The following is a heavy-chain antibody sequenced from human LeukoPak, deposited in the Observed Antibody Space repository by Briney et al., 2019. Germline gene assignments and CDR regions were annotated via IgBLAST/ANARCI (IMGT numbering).Heavy chain of an antibody. Sequence: PSETLSLTCAVYGASFRDYYWSWIRQPPGRGLEWIGEIHPSGIINYNASLKSRVTISEDTSKSQFSLRLSPVTAEDTAIYYCARGSDHSKSGYWGQGTLVTVSS. D-gene: IGHD2/OR15-2a*01. CDR2: IHPSGII. V-gene: IGHV4-34*01. CDR1: GASFRDYY. J-gene: IGHJ4*02. CDR3: ARGSDHSKSGY.